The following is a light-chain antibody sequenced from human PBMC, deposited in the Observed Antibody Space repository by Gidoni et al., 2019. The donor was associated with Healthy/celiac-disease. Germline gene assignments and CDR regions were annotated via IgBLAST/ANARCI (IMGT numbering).Light chain of an antibody. Sequence: SSELTQDTAVSVALGQTVRITCQGDSLRSYYATWYQQKPGQAPVLVIYGKNNRPSGIPDRFSCSSSGITASLTITGAQAEDEADYYCNSRDSSGNHLVFGGGTKLTVL. J-gene: IGLJ2*01. CDR3: NSRDSSGNHLV. CDR2: GKN. CDR1: SLRSYY. V-gene: IGLV3-19*01.